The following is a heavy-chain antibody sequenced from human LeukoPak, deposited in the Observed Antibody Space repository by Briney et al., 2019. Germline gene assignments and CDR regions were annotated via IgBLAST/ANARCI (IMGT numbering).Heavy chain of an antibody. CDR1: GASISSYY. V-gene: IGHV4-59*01. J-gene: IGHJ4*02. CDR3: ARGPGSYYEFDY. D-gene: IGHD1-26*01. Sequence: PSETLSLTGTVSGASISSYYWSWIRQPPGKGLEWIAYIYYSGNTNYNPSLKSRVTISVDRSKNQFSLKLSSVTAADTAAYYCARGPGSYYEFDYWGQGTLVTVSS. CDR2: IYYSGNT.